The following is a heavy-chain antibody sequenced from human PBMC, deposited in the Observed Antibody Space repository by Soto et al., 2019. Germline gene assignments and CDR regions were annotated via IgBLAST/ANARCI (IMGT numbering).Heavy chain of an antibody. D-gene: IGHD4-17*01. J-gene: IGHJ3*02. CDR2: LSASGAST. V-gene: IGHV3-23*01. Sequence: GGSLRLSCAASGFTFSTYAMSWVRQAPGKGLEWVSALSASGASTYYADSVKGRFTISRDNSMNALYLQVNSLRIEDTAVYYCALHRGYGVFDVYDICGQGTLVTVSS. CDR1: GFTFSTYA. CDR3: ALHRGYGVFDVYDI.